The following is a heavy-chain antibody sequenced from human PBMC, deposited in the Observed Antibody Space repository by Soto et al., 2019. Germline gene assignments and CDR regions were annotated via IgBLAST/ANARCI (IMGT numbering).Heavy chain of an antibody. J-gene: IGHJ4*02. CDR1: GGTFSSYT. CDR3: ARGGEKTNPPSGY. V-gene: IGHV1-69*02. CDR2: IIPILGIA. Sequence: SVKVSCKASGGTFSSYTISWVRQAPGQGLEWMGRIIPILGIANYAQKFQGRVTITADKSTSTAYMELSSLRSEDTAVYYCARGGEKTNPPSGYWGQGTLVTVSS. D-gene: IGHD3-16*01.